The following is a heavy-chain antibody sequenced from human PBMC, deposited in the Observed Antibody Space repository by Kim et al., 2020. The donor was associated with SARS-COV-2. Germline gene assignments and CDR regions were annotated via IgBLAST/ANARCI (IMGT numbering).Heavy chain of an antibody. CDR1: AFTFSTYC. V-gene: IGHV3-7*03. Sequence: GGSLRLSCAASAFTFSTYCMRWVRQAPGKRLEWVSNINQDGSDRYYVDSVKGRFTISRDNAKNSLYLQMNSLRTEDTAVYYCARDVPGYRGTPFDPWGQG. CDR3: ARDVPGYRGTPFDP. D-gene: IGHD1-1*01. CDR2: INQDGSDR. J-gene: IGHJ5*02.